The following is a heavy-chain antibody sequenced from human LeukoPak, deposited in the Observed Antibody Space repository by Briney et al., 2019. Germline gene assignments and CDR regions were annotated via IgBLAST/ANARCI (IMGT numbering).Heavy chain of an antibody. J-gene: IGHJ1*01. D-gene: IGHD1-26*01. V-gene: IGHV3-23*01. Sequence: VGSLRLSCAASGFTFSSYAMSWVRQAPGKGLEWVSAISGSGGSTYYADSVKGRFTISRDNSKNTLYLQMNSLRAEDTAVYYCAKTIELPTEYFQHWGQGTLVTVSS. CDR1: GFTFSSYA. CDR3: AKTIELPTEYFQH. CDR2: ISGSGGST.